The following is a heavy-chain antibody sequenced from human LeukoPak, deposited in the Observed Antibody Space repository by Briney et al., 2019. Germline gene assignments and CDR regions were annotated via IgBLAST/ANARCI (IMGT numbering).Heavy chain of an antibody. CDR3: ARVSRIELWEHHFDY. J-gene: IGHJ4*02. Sequence: SVKVSCKASRGTFSSYVISWVRQAPGQGLEWMGGIIPIFGTAKYAQKFQGRVTITADESTRTTYMELSSLRSEDTAVYYCARVSRIELWEHHFDYWGQGTLVTVSS. CDR1: RGTFSSYV. CDR2: IIPIFGTA. V-gene: IGHV1-69*13. D-gene: IGHD5-18*01.